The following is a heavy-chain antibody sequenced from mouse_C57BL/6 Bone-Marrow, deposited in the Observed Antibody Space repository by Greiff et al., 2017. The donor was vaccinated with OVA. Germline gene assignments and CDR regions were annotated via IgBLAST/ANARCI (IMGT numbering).Heavy chain of an antibody. CDR3: TRDRRDYDYDRAGFAY. CDR1: GFTFSSYA. J-gene: IGHJ3*01. D-gene: IGHD2-4*01. V-gene: IGHV5-9-1*02. Sequence: EVQLQESGEGLVKPGGSLKLSCAASGFTFSSYAMSWVRQTPEKRLEWVAYISSGGDYIYYADTVKGRFTISRDNARNTLYLQMSSLKSEDTAMYYCTRDRRDYDYDRAGFAYWGQGTLVTVSA. CDR2: ISSGGDYI.